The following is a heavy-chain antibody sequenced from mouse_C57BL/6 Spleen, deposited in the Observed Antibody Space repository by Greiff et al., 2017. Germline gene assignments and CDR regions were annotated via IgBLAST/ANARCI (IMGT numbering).Heavy chain of an antibody. CDR2: ISDGGSYT. CDR1: GFTFSSYA. V-gene: IGHV5-4*01. J-gene: IGHJ4*01. CDR3: ARENYDYEGYYAMDY. Sequence: EVMLVESGGGLVKPGGSLKLSCAASGFTFSSYAMSWVRQTPEQRLEWVATISDGGSYTYYPDNVKGRFTISRDNAKNNLYLQMSHLKSEDTAMYYCARENYDYEGYYAMDYWGQGTSVTVSS. D-gene: IGHD2-4*01.